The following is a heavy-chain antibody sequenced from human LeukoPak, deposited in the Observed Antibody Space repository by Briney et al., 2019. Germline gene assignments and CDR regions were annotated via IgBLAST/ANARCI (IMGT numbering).Heavy chain of an antibody. CDR3: ARRRMATINN. Sequence: PSETLSLTCTVSGGSISSSSYYWGWIRQPPGKGLERIGSIYYSGSTYYNPSLKSQVTISVDTSKNQFSLKLSSVTAADTAVYYCARRRMATINNWGQGTLVTVSS. CDR2: IYYSGST. J-gene: IGHJ4*02. V-gene: IGHV4-39*01. D-gene: IGHD5-24*01. CDR1: GGSISSSSYY.